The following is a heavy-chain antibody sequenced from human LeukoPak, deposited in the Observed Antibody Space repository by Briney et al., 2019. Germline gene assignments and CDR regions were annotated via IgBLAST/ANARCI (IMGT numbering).Heavy chain of an antibody. V-gene: IGHV4-61*02. CDR2: IYTSGST. D-gene: IGHD5-12*01. J-gene: IGHJ4*02. CDR1: GGSISSGSYY. CDR3: ARDVAGNTFDY. Sequence: SETLSLTCTVSGGSISSGSYYWSWIRQPAGKGLEWIGRIYTSGSTNYNPSLKSRVTISVDTAKSQFSLRLTSMTAADTAVYYCARDVAGNTFDYWGQGTLVTVSS.